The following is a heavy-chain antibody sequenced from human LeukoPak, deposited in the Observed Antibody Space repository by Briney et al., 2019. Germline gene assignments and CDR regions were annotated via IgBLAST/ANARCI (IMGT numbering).Heavy chain of an antibody. Sequence: GGSLRLSCAASGFTFSDYYMSWIRQAPGKGLEWVSYISSTSSTTYYADSVKGRFTISRDNAKNSLYLQMSSLRDEDTAVYYCARDFPPGFVPVPAATDYWGQGALVTVSS. V-gene: IGHV3-11*04. J-gene: IGHJ4*02. CDR3: ARDFPPGFVPVPAATDY. D-gene: IGHD2-2*01. CDR2: ISSTSSTT. CDR1: GFTFSDYY.